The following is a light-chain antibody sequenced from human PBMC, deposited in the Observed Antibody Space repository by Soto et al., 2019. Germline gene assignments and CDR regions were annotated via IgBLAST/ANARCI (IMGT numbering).Light chain of an antibody. V-gene: IGKV3-20*01. CDR1: QSVSSNY. Sequence: THSPSTLSLSPGEIATLSFRASQSVSSNYLAWYQQKPGQAPRLVIYGASSRATGIPDRFSGSGSGTDFTLTISRLEPEDFAVYYCQQYGSSRWTFGQGTKVDIK. J-gene: IGKJ1*01. CDR2: GAS. CDR3: QQYGSSRWT.